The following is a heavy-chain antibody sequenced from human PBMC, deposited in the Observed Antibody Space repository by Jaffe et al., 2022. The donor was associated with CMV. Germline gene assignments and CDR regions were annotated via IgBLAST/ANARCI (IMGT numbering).Heavy chain of an antibody. D-gene: IGHD2-2*01. CDR3: TGAYCSSTSCATSPYYYYGMDV. V-gene: IGHV3-73*02. CDR1: GFTFSGSA. Sequence: EVQLVESGGGLVQPGGSLKLSCAASGFTFSGSAMHWVRQASGKGLEWVGRIRSKANSYATAYAASVKGRFTISRDDSKNTAYLQMNSLKTEDTAVYYCTGAYCSSTSCATSPYYYYGMDVWGQGTTVTVSS. J-gene: IGHJ6*02. CDR2: IRSKANSYAT.